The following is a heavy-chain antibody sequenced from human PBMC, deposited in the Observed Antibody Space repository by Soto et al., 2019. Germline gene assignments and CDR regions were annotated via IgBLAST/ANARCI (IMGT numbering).Heavy chain of an antibody. J-gene: IGHJ4*02. Sequence: QVQLVESGGGVVQPGRSLRLSCAASGFTFSSYAMHWVRQAPGKGLEWVAVISYDGSNTYYADSVKGRFTISRDNSKNTLYLQMNSLRSEDTAVYYCARARLDTPALDYWGQGTLVTVSS. V-gene: IGHV3-30-3*01. D-gene: IGHD2-2*01. CDR1: GFTFSSYA. CDR2: ISYDGSNT. CDR3: ARARLDTPALDY.